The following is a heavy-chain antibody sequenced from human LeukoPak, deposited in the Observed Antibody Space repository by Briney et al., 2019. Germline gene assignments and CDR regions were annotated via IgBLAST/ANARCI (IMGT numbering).Heavy chain of an antibody. J-gene: IGHJ4*02. CDR2: IYSTGST. D-gene: IGHD5-18*01. Sequence: SETLSLTCSVSGGSISSYYWSWIRQPPGKGLEWIGYIYSTGSTNYNPSLKSRVTVSVDTSKNQFSLRLSSVTAADTAVYYCARGGLDTRRGGYFDYWGQGILVTVSS. V-gene: IGHV4-59*12. CDR3: ARGGLDTRRGGYFDY. CDR1: GGSISSYY.